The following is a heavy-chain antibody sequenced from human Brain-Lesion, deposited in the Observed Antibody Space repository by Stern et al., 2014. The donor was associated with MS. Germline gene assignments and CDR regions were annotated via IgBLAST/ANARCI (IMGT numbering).Heavy chain of an antibody. CDR1: GYTFSSYD. V-gene: IGHV1-8*01. D-gene: IGHD2-2*01. Sequence: AHLVESGAEVKKPGASVKVSCKASGYTFSSYDITWVRQASGHGLEWMGWMNPYSGNTGYAQKFKGRVSMTSDPSISTVYMELTSLTSDDTAVYFCARAVRNQLLSEYWGQGTLVTVSS. CDR3: ARAVRNQLLSEY. J-gene: IGHJ4*02. CDR2: MNPYSGNT.